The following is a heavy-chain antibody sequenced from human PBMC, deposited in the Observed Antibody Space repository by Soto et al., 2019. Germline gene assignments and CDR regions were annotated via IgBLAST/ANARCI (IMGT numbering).Heavy chain of an antibody. CDR2: IKQDGSEK. J-gene: IGHJ4*02. V-gene: IGHV3-7*01. CDR3: AKDDDYDILGVLVY. D-gene: IGHD3-9*01. Sequence: PGGSLRLSCAASGFTFSSYWMSWVRQAPGKGLEWVANIKQDGSEKYYVDSVKGRFTISRDNAKNSLYLQMNSLRAEDTAVYYCAKDDDYDILGVLVYWGQGTLVTVSS. CDR1: GFTFSSYW.